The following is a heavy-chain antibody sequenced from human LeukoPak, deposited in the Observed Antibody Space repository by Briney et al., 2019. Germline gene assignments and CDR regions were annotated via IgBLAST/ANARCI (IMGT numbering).Heavy chain of an antibody. CDR2: IYYSGST. CDR3: ARIQAAAGCFEY. Sequence: SETLSLTCTVSGGSISSGGYYWSWIRQHPGKGLEWIGYIYYSGSTYYNPSLKSRVTMSVDTSKNQFSLNLSSVTAADTAVYYCARIQAAAGCFEYWGQGALVTVSS. CDR1: GGSISSGGYY. J-gene: IGHJ4*02. V-gene: IGHV4-31*03. D-gene: IGHD6-13*01.